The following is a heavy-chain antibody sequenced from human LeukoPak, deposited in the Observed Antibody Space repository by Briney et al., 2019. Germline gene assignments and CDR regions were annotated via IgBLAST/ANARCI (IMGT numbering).Heavy chain of an antibody. D-gene: IGHD2-2*01. CDR2: IRSKAYGGTT. J-gene: IGHJ6*02. CDR1: GLTFGDYA. V-gene: IGHV3-49*04. CDR3: TRPLGYCSSTSCPSTYYYYGMDV. Sequence: GGSLRLSCTASGLTFGDYAMSWVRQAPGKGLEWVGFIRSKAYGGTTEYAASVKGRFTISRDDSKSIAYLQMNSLKTEDTAVYYCTRPLGYCSSTSCPSTYYYYGMDVWGQGTTVTVSS.